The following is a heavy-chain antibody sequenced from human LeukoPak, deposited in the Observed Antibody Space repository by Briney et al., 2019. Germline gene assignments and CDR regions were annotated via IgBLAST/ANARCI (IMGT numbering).Heavy chain of an antibody. Sequence: PGGSLRLSCAASGFTFSSYAMHWVRQAPGKGLEGVAVISYDGSNKYYADSVKGRFTISRDNSKNTLYLQMNSLRAEDTAVYYCARDRDTPETYDSSGYYYRMTFDYWGQGTLVTVSS. CDR3: ARDRDTPETYDSSGYYYRMTFDY. CDR1: GFTFSSYA. D-gene: IGHD3-22*01. J-gene: IGHJ4*02. CDR2: ISYDGSNK. V-gene: IGHV3-30-3*01.